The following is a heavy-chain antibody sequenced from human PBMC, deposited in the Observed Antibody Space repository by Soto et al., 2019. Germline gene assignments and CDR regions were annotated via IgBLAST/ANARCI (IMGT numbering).Heavy chain of an antibody. D-gene: IGHD3-10*01. J-gene: IGHJ4*02. Sequence: QVQLVQSGAEVKKPGSSVKVSCKASGDTFSFYTINWVRQSPGLVLEWVGRINPILSMSNYAQKFQGRVTMTADKSTNTAYMELRSLRSEDTAMYFCATSYGSGYRAFDSWGQGALVTVSS. V-gene: IGHV1-69*02. CDR3: ATSYGSGYRAFDS. CDR1: GDTFSFYT. CDR2: INPILSMS.